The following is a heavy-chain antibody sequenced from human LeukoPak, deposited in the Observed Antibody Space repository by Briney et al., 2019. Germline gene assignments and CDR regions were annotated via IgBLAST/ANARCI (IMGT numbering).Heavy chain of an antibody. CDR3: ARVIAVAGTKYYGMDV. V-gene: IGHV1-2*02. D-gene: IGHD6-19*01. Sequence: ASVKVSSKASGYTFTGYYMHWVRQAPGQGLEWMGWINTTSGGTNYAQKFQGRVTMTRDTSISTAYMELSRLRSDDTAVYSCARVIAVAGTKYYGMDVWGQGTTVTVSS. CDR1: GYTFTGYY. J-gene: IGHJ6*02. CDR2: INTTSGGT.